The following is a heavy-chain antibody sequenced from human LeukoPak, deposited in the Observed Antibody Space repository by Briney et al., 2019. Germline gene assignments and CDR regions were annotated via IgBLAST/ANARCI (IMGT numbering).Heavy chain of an antibody. Sequence: PGGSLRLSCSASGFTFSSHSMHWVRQAPGKGLEYVSAISNNGGTTYYADSVKGRFTISRDNSKNTLSLQMSSLRPEDTAVYYCVKDLGLTEYYTAFDFWGRGTLVTVSS. J-gene: IGHJ4*02. D-gene: IGHD3-9*01. CDR2: ISNNGGTT. CDR1: GFTFSSHS. V-gene: IGHV3-64D*06. CDR3: VKDLGLTEYYTAFDF.